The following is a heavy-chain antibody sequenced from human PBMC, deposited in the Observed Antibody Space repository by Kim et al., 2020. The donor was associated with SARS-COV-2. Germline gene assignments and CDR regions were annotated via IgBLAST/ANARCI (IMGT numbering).Heavy chain of an antibody. V-gene: IGHV3-23*01. D-gene: IGHD3-3*01. Sequence: GGSLRLSCAASRFTFRSYAMNWVRQAPGKGLEWVSGISGSGGSTYYADSVKGRFTISRDNSKNTLYLQMNSLRVEETAVYYCAKAIFGVVTPNWYFDLWG. J-gene: IGHJ2*01. CDR3: AKAIFGVVTPNWYFDL. CDR2: ISGSGGST. CDR1: RFTFRSYA.